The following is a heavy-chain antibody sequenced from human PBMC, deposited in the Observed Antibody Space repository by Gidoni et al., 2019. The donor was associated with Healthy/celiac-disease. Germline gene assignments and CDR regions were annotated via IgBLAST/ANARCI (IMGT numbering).Heavy chain of an antibody. CDR1: GFTFDDYA. CDR2: ISWNSGSI. D-gene: IGHD3-10*01. J-gene: IGHJ4*02. Sequence: EVQLVESGGGLVQPGRSLRLSCAASGFTFDDYAMHWVRQAPGKGLEWVSGISWNSGSIGYADSVKGRFTISRDNAKNSLYLQMNSLRAEDTALYYCAKDPLRGPVYYFDYWGQGTLVTVSS. CDR3: AKDPLRGPVYYFDY. V-gene: IGHV3-9*01.